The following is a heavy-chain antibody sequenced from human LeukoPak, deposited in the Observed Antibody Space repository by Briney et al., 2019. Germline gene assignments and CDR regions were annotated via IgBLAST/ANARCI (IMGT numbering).Heavy chain of an antibody. Sequence: ASVKVSCKASGYTFTSYDINWVRQATGQGLEWMGWMNPNSGNTGYAQKFQGRVTMTRNTSISTAYMELSSLRSEDTAVYYCAREQGSSSWYDYWGQGTLVTVSS. CDR3: AREQGSSSWYDY. J-gene: IGHJ4*02. V-gene: IGHV1-8*01. CDR1: GYTFTSYD. CDR2: MNPNSGNT. D-gene: IGHD6-13*01.